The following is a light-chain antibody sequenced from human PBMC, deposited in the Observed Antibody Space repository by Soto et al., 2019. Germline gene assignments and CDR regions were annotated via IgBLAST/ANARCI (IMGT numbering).Light chain of an antibody. V-gene: IGKV3-20*01. J-gene: IGKJ1*01. Sequence: EIVLTQSPGTLSLSPGERATLSCRASQSVSSSYLAWYQQKPGQAPRLPIYGASSRATGIPDRFSGSGSGTDFTLTISRLEPEDFAVYYCQQYGSSPPWTFGQGTKV. CDR2: GAS. CDR3: QQYGSSPPWT. CDR1: QSVSSSY.